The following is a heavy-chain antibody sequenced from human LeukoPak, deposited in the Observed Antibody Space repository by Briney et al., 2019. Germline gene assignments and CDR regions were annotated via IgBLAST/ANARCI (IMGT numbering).Heavy chain of an antibody. CDR2: ISNDGSYI. V-gene: IGHV3-21*01. J-gene: IGHJ4*02. CDR3: ARAPLTTVTTYDY. D-gene: IGHD4-17*01. Sequence: GGSLRLSCAASGFIFSNSAMNWVRQAPGKGLEWVSSISNDGSYIYYAGSVKGRFTISRDNAKNSLYLQMNSLRAEDTAVYYCARAPLTTVTTYDYWGQGTLVTVSS. CDR1: GFIFSNSA.